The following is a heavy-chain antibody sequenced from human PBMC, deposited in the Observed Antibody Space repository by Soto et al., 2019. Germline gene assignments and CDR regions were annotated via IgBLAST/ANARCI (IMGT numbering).Heavy chain of an antibody. J-gene: IGHJ6*02. D-gene: IGHD3-22*01. CDR1: GFKISSSS. V-gene: IGHV3-74*01. CDR3: ARAIGYYGMDV. Sequence: LRLSCAAFGFKISSSSMNWVRQAPGRGLVWVSHINSDGSSTTYADSVKGRFTISRDNAKNTLYLQMNSLRAEDTAVYYCARAIGYYGMDVWGQGTTVTVSS. CDR2: INSDGSST.